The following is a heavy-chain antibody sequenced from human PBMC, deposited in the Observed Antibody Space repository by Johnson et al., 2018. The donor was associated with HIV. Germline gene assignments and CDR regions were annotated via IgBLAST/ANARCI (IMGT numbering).Heavy chain of an antibody. D-gene: IGHD6-6*01. J-gene: IGHJ3*02. Sequence: QVQLVESGGGLVQPGGSLRLSCAASGFTFSSYGMHWVRQAPGKGLEWVAVISYDGSNKYYADSVRGRFTISRDNSKNTLYLQMNSLRAEDTAVYYCARDVIKVIAARDDAFDIWGQGTMVTVSS. CDR3: ARDVIKVIAARDDAFDI. CDR1: GFTFSSYG. CDR2: ISYDGSNK. V-gene: IGHV3-30*03.